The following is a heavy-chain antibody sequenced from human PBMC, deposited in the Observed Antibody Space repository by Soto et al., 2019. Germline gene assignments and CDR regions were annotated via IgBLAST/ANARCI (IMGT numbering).Heavy chain of an antibody. CDR2: ISYSGST. J-gene: IGHJ4*02. CDR3: ASERTYFEN. CDR1: GDSISSYY. Sequence: SETLSLTCTVSGDSISSYYWNWIRQSPGKGLEWIGYISYSGSTNYNPSLRSRVTISVDTSKNQFSLTLNSVTAADTAIYYCASERTYFENWGQGYLVTVSS. V-gene: IGHV4-59*01.